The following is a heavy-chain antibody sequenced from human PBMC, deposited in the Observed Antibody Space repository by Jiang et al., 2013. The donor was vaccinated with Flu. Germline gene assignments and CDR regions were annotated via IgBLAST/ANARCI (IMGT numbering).Heavy chain of an antibody. Sequence: KASGYTFTSYGISWVRQAPGQGLEWMGWISAYNGNTNYAQKLQGRVTMTTDTSTSTAYMELRSLRSDDTAVYYCARDYSFSIAVAGTGGYWGQGTLVTVSS. CDR1: GYTFTSYG. D-gene: IGHD6-19*01. J-gene: IGHJ4*02. V-gene: IGHV1-18*01. CDR3: ARDYSFSIAVAGTGGY. CDR2: ISAYNGNT.